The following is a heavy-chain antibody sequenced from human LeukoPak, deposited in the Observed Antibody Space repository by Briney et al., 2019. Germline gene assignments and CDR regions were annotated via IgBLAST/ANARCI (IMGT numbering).Heavy chain of an antibody. CDR1: GYSFTSYW. CDR2: IYPGDSDT. D-gene: IGHD3-16*01. J-gene: IGHJ4*02. CDR3: TRLTDGYYDYVWGSWDY. Sequence: GESLKISCKGSGYSFTSYWIGWVRQMPGKGLEWMGIIYPGDSDTRYSPSFQGQVTISADKSISTAYLQWSSLKASDTDMYYCTRLTDGYYDYVWGSWDYWGQGTLVTVSS. V-gene: IGHV5-51*01.